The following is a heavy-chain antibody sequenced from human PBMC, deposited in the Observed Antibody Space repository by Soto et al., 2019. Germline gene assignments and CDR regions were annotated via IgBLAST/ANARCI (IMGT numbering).Heavy chain of an antibody. V-gene: IGHV3-23*01. Sequence: DVQLLESGGGSVQPGGSLRLSCAASGFMFSSYAMSWVRQAPGKGLEWVSGISGSGDSTYYADSVQGRFTISRDISRKTLYLQMNSLRAEDTAVYYCAKAVWGYWYFDLWGRGTLVTVSS. CDR2: ISGSGDST. D-gene: IGHD7-27*01. CDR3: AKAVWGYWYFDL. CDR1: GFMFSSYA. J-gene: IGHJ2*01.